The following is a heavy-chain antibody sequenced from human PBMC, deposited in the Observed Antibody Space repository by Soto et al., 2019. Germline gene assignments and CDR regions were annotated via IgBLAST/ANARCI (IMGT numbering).Heavy chain of an antibody. CDR2: ISSSSYI. V-gene: IGHV3-21*01. CDR1: GFTFSSYS. Sequence: GGSLRLSCAASGFTFSSYSMNWVRQAPGKGLEWVSSISSSSYIYYADSVKGGFPISRDNAKNSLYLQMNSLRAEDTAVYYCARAVYCSGGSCYSGTGQIDYWGQGTLVTVSS. D-gene: IGHD2-15*01. J-gene: IGHJ4*02. CDR3: ARAVYCSGGSCYSGTGQIDY.